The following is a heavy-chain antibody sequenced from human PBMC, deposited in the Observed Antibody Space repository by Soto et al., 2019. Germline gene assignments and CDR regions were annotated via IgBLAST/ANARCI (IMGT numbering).Heavy chain of an antibody. CDR3: ARDRTQWVDAMFDYYYYYYMDV. Sequence: HPGGSLRLSCAASGFTVSSNYMSWVRQAPGKGLEWVSVIYSGGSTYCADSVKGRFTISRDNSKNTLYLQMNSLRAEDTAVYYCARDRTQWVDAMFDYYYYYYMDVWGKGTTVTVSS. J-gene: IGHJ6*03. CDR2: IYSGGST. D-gene: IGHD3-10*02. CDR1: GFTVSSNY. V-gene: IGHV3-66*01.